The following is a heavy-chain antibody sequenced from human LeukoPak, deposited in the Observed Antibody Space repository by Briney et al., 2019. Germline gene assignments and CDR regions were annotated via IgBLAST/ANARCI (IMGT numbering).Heavy chain of an antibody. V-gene: IGHV4-4*02. J-gene: IGHJ4*02. CDR3: AREGGPYRPLDY. CDR1: GGSISNTNW. CDR2: VNLQGST. Sequence: PSETLSLTCGVSGGSISNTNWWTWFRQPPPKGLEWIGEVNLQGSTNYNPSLKSRVAISVDKSENHISLKLTSVTAAATAVYYCAREGGPYRPLDYSGQGTLVTVAS.